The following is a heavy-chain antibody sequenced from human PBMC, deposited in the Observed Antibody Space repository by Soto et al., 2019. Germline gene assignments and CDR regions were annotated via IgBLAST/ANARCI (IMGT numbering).Heavy chain of an antibody. CDR1: GFTFSSYG. Sequence: QVQLVESGGGVVQPGRSPRLSCAASGFTFSSYGMHWVRQAPGKVLEWVAVISYDGSNKYYADSVKGRFTISRDNSKNTLYLQMNSLRAEDTAVYYCANARPRRIAVAVHGVDVWGQGTTVTVSS. CDR3: ANARPRRIAVAVHGVDV. J-gene: IGHJ6*02. CDR2: ISYDGSNK. D-gene: IGHD6-19*01. V-gene: IGHV3-30*18.